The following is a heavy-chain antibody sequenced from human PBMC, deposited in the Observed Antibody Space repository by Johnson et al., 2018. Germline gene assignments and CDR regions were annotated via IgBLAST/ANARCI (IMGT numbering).Heavy chain of an antibody. D-gene: IGHD3-16*02. V-gene: IGHV1-69*01. Sequence: SCKASGGTFSSYAISWVRQAPGQGLEWMGGIIPIFGTANYAQKFQGRVTITADESTSTAYMELSSLRSEGTAVYYCARDRDPYDYVWGSYRYTGYFQHWGQGTLVTVSS. CDR2: IIPIFGTA. CDR3: ARDRDPYDYVWGSYRYTGYFQH. CDR1: GGTFSSYA. J-gene: IGHJ1*01.